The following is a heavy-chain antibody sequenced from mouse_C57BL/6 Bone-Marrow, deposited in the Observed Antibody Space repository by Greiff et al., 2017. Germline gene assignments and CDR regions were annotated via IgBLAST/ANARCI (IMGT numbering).Heavy chain of an antibody. J-gene: IGHJ3*01. CDR2: ISSVGSYS. CDR1: GFTFSSYG. V-gene: IGHV5-6*01. Sequence: EVHLVASGGDLVKPGGSLKLSCAASGFTFSSYGMSWVRQTPDNRLEWVATISSVGSYSYYPDSVKGRFTISRDNAKNTLYLQMSSLKSEDTAMYYCARQSAYWGQGTLVTVSA. CDR3: ARQSAY.